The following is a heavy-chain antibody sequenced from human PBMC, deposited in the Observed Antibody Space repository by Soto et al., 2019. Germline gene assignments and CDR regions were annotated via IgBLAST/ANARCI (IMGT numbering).Heavy chain of an antibody. J-gene: IGHJ6*02. CDR1: GFTFSNAW. D-gene: IGHD3-22*01. V-gene: IGHV3-15*07. Sequence: PGGSLRLSCAASGFTFSNAWMNWVRQAPGKGLEWVGRIKSKTDGGTTDYAAPVKGRFTISRDDSKNTLYLQMNSLKTEDTAVYYCTTPGTLPMIVVVTQLSYGMDVWGQGTTVTVSS. CDR2: IKSKTDGGTT. CDR3: TTPGTLPMIVVVTQLSYGMDV.